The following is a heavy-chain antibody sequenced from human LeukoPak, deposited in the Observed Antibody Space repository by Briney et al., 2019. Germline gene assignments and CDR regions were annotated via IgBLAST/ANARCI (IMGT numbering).Heavy chain of an antibody. V-gene: IGHV4-34*01. CDR2: INHSGST. J-gene: IGHJ2*01. CDR1: GGSFSGYY. Sequence: PSETLSLTCAVYGGSFSGYYWSWICQPPGKGLEWIGEINHSGSTNYNPSLKSRVTISVDTSKNQFSLKLSSVTAADTAVYYCARRMRYWYFDLWGRGTLVTVSS. CDR3: ARRMRYWYFDL. D-gene: IGHD2-8*01.